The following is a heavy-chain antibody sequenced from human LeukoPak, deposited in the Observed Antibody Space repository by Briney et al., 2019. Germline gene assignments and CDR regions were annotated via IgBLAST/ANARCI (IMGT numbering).Heavy chain of an antibody. D-gene: IGHD3-10*01. J-gene: IGHJ4*02. CDR1: GGSISSGGYS. Sequence: SQTLSLTCAVSGGSISSGGYSWSWIRQPPGKGLEWIGYIYHSGSTYYNPSLKSRVTISVDRSKNQFSLKLSSVTAADTAVYYCARTPMVRGVIRPWGQGTLVTVSS. CDR3: ARTPMVRGVIRP. V-gene: IGHV4-30-2*01. CDR2: IYHSGST.